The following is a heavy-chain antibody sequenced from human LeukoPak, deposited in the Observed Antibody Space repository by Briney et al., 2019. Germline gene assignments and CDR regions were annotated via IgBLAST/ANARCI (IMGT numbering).Heavy chain of an antibody. Sequence: GESLQISCKGSGYSFTSYWIGWVRQMPGKGLEWMGIIYPGDSDTRYSPSFQGQVTISAVKSVSTAYLQWSSLKASDTAMYYCARQGYSYGCYMDVWGKGTTVTVSS. J-gene: IGHJ6*03. V-gene: IGHV5-51*01. CDR2: IYPGDSDT. CDR1: GYSFTSYW. D-gene: IGHD5-18*01. CDR3: ARQGYSYGCYMDV.